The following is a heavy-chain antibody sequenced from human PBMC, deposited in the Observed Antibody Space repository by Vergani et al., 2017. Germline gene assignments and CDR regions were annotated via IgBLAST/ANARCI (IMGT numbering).Heavy chain of an antibody. CDR1: GGSFSGYY. V-gene: IGHV4-34*01. D-gene: IGHD1-1*01. CDR2: INHSGST. Sequence: QVQLQQWGAGLLKPSETLSLTCAVYGGSFSGYYWSWIRQPPGKGLEWIGEINHSGSTNYNPSLKSRVTISVDTSKNQFSLKLSSVTAADTAVYYCARGFPTSADAFDIWGQGTMVTVSS. CDR3: ARGFPTSADAFDI. J-gene: IGHJ3*02.